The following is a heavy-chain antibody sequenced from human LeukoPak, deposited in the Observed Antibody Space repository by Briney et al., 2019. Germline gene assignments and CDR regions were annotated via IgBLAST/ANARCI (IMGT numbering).Heavy chain of an antibody. Sequence: SETLSLTCTVSGGSISSYYWSWIPQPAGKGLEWIGRIYTSGNHNYNPPLKSRVTMSVDTSKNQFSLKLSSVTAADTAVYYCARDKRAAVLTDDACDIWGQGTMVTVSS. CDR2: IYTSGNH. D-gene: IGHD3-9*01. CDR1: GGSISSYY. V-gene: IGHV4-4*07. CDR3: ARDKRAAVLTDDACDI. J-gene: IGHJ3*02.